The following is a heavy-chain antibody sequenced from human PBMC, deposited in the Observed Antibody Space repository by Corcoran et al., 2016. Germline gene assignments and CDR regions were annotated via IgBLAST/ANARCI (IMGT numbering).Heavy chain of an antibody. CDR1: GFTFGDYW. CDR2: IKQDRSDI. J-gene: IGHJ6*02. Sequence: EVQLVESGGGLVQPGGSLRLSCAASGFTFGDYWMTWVRQAPGKGLEWVANIKQDRSDIHYVDSVKGRFTISRDNDKNSLFLQMNSLRVDDTAMNYCAREGRSRGGMDGWGQGTTATVSS. V-gene: IGHV3-7*01. D-gene: IGHD3-22*01. CDR3: AREGRSRGGMDG.